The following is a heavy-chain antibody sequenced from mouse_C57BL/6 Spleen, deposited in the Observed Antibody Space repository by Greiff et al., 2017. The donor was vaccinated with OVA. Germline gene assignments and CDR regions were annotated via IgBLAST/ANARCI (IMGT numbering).Heavy chain of an antibody. Sequence: QVQLQQPGAELVKPGASVKLSCKASGYTFTSYWMHWVKQRPGQGLEWIGMIHPNSGSTNYNEKFKSKATLTVDKSSSTAYMQLSSLTSEDSAVYYCAPITTVVVGNYWGQGTTLTVSS. J-gene: IGHJ2*01. V-gene: IGHV1-64*01. CDR1: GYTFTSYW. CDR2: IHPNSGST. CDR3: APITTVVVGNY. D-gene: IGHD1-1*01.